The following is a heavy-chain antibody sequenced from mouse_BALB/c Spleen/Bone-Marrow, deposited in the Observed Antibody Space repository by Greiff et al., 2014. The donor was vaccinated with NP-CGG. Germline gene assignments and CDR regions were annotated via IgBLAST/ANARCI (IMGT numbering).Heavy chain of an antibody. J-gene: IGHJ2*01. CDR3: AKGGNYRYDFDY. V-gene: IGHV1-14*01. D-gene: IGHD2-14*01. CDR1: GYTFTSYV. Sequence: EVQLQQSRPELVKPGASVKMSCKASGYTFTSYVMHWVKQKPGQGLEWIGYINPYNDGTKYNEKFKGMATLTSDRSSSTAYMELSSLTSEDSAVYYCAKGGNYRYDFDYWGQGTTLTVSS. CDR2: INPYNDGT.